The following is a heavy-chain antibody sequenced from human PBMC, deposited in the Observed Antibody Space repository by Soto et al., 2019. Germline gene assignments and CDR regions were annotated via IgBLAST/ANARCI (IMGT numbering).Heavy chain of an antibody. CDR1: GFIFNEYG. Sequence: PGGSLRLSCAASGFIFNEYGMHWVRQAPGKRLEWMAVIWYDGSNKYYADTVKGRFTISRDNSKNTMSLQMNNLRAEDTAVYYCARWGCSGTNCNLNQRSYDLWGQGTLVTVSS. V-gene: IGHV3-33*03. CDR2: IWYDGSNK. CDR3: ARWGCSGTNCNLNQRSYDL. J-gene: IGHJ4*02. D-gene: IGHD2-15*01.